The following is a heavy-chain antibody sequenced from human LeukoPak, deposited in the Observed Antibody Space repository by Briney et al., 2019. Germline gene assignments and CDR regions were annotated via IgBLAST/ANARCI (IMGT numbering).Heavy chain of an antibody. CDR2: INPKDGDT. CDR1: GYTFIDFY. V-gene: IGHV1-2*02. Sequence: GASVKVSCKASGYTFIDFYLHWVRQAPGQGFEWMGWINPKDGDTYYVQKFQGRVTMTRDTSISTAYMELSRLRSDDTAVYYCARAPTGLYCSGGSCYPFDYWGQGTLVTVSS. CDR3: ARAPTGLYCSGGSCYPFDY. J-gene: IGHJ4*02. D-gene: IGHD2-15*01.